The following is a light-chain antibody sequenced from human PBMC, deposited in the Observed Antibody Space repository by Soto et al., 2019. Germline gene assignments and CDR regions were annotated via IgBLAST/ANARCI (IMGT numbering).Light chain of an antibody. J-gene: IGKJ5*01. Sequence: EIVLTQSPGTLSLSPGERATLSCRASQSVSNNYLAWYQQKPGQAPRLLIYGASNRATGIPARFSGSGSGTDFTLTISSLEPEDFAVYYCQQYGSSLITFGQGTRLEIK. CDR1: QSVSNNY. CDR2: GAS. CDR3: QQYGSSLIT. V-gene: IGKV3-20*01.